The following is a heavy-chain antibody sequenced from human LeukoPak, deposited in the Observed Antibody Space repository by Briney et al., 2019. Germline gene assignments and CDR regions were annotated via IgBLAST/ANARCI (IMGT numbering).Heavy chain of an antibody. D-gene: IGHD3-10*01. Sequence: SETLTLTCAVYGGSFSGYYWSWIRQPPGKGLEWIGEINHSGSTNYNPSLKSRVTMSVDTSKNQISLKLKSVTAADTAVYYCARDSGTSGEVKFDPWGQGALVTVSS. CDR3: ARDSGTSGEVKFDP. V-gene: IGHV4-34*01. CDR2: INHSGST. CDR1: GGSFSGYY. J-gene: IGHJ5*02.